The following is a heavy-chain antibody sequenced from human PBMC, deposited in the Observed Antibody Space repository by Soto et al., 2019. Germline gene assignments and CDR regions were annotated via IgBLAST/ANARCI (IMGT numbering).Heavy chain of an antibody. CDR3: ARDPRIMITFGGVIGPL. CDR2: ISSSSSTI. V-gene: IGHV3-48*01. Sequence: PGGSLRLSWAASGLPFSSYSMNWVSQATGKGLEWVSYISSSSSTIYYADSVKGRFTISRDNAKNSLYLQMNSLRAEDTAVYHCARDPRIMITFGGVIGPLWGQGTLVTVSS. D-gene: IGHD3-16*02. J-gene: IGHJ4*02. CDR1: GLPFSSYS.